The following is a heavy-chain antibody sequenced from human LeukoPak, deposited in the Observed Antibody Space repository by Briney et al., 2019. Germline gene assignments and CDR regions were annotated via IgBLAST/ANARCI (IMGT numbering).Heavy chain of an antibody. CDR3: ARDHGSSWYSFDY. CDR1: GGSISSYY. V-gene: IGHV4-59*12. D-gene: IGHD6-13*01. Sequence: SETLSLTCTVSGGSISSYYWSWIRQPPGKGLEWIGYIYYSGSTNYNPSLKSRVTISVDTSKNQFSLHLNSVTPEDTAVYYCARDHGSSWYSFDYWGQGIQVTVSS. J-gene: IGHJ4*02. CDR2: IYYSGST.